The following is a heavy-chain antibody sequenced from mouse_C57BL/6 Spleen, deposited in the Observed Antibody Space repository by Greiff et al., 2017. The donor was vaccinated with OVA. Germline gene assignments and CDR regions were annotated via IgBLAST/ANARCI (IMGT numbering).Heavy chain of an antibody. D-gene: IGHD1-1*01. CDR3: ARYTTVPDY. CDR2: IDPSDSYT. CDR1: GYTFTSYW. J-gene: IGHJ2*01. V-gene: IGHV1-50*01. Sequence: QVQLQQPGAELVKPGASVKLSCKASGYTFTSYWMQWVKQRPGQGLEWIGEIDPSDSYTNYNQKFKGKATLTVDTSSSTAYMQLSSLTSEDSAVYYCARYTTVPDYWGQGTTLTVSS.